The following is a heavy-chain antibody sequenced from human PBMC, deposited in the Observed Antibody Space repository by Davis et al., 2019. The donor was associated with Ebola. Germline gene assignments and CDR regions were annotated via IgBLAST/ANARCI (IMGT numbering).Heavy chain of an antibody. V-gene: IGHV4-30-4*01. CDR3: ARLAVTTAFDI. D-gene: IGHD4-11*01. Sequence: SETLSLTCTVSGGSISSGDYYWSWIRQPPGKGLEWIGYIYYSGSTYYNPSLKSRVTISVDTSKNQFSLKLSSVTAADTAVYYCARLAVTTAFDIWGQGTMVTVSS. CDR2: IYYSGST. J-gene: IGHJ3*02. CDR1: GGSISSGDYY.